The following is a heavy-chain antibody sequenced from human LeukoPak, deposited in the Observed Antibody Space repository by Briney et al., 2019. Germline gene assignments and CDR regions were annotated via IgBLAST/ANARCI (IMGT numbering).Heavy chain of an antibody. J-gene: IGHJ2*01. CDR3: ARGGSGWPWYFDL. CDR2: IYYRGST. CDR1: GGSISSTSYY. V-gene: IGHV4-39*01. Sequence: PSATLSLTCTVSGGSISSTSYYWGWIRQPPGKGLEWIGSIYYRGSTYYNPSLKSRLTISVDTSKNQFSLSLSSVTAADTAVYYCARGGSGWPWYFDLWGRGTLATVSS. D-gene: IGHD6-19*01.